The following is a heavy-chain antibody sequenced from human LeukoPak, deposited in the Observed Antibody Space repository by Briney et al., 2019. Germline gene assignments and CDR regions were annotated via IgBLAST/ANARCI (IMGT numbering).Heavy chain of an antibody. J-gene: IGHJ6*03. CDR3: ARDQRDPLWPQGYYYYYMDV. CDR1: GFTVSSNY. CDR2: IYSGGST. D-gene: IGHD2-21*01. V-gene: IGHV3-53*01. Sequence: HPGGSLRLSCAASGFTVSSNYMSWVRQAPGKGLEWVSVIYSGGSTYYADSVKGRFTISRDNSKNTLYLQMNSLRAEDTAVYYCARDQRDPLWPQGYYYYYMDVWGKGTTVTVSS.